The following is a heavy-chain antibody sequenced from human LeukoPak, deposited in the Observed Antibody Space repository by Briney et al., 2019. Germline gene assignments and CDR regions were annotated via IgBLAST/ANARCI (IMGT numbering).Heavy chain of an antibody. CDR3: ARDSVGVTNYFDY. Sequence: GGSLRLSCAASGFTFSSYAMHWVRQAPGQGLEWVAVISYDGSNKYYADSVKGRFTISRDNSKNTLYLQMNSLRAEDTAVYYCARDSVGVTNYFDYWGQGTLVTVSS. V-gene: IGHV3-30-3*01. D-gene: IGHD1-26*01. CDR2: ISYDGSNK. CDR1: GFTFSSYA. J-gene: IGHJ4*02.